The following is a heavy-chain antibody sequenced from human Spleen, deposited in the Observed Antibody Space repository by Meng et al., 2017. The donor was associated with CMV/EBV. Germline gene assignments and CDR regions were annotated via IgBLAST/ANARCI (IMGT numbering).Heavy chain of an antibody. CDR1: GYSFSDYW. V-gene: IGHV5-51*01. CDR2: IYPADSDT. CDR3: ARQIGGGTWGFDY. J-gene: IGHJ4*02. Sequence: GESLKISCKSSGYSFSDYWIGWVRQMPGEGLEWMGIIYPADSDTRYSPFFQGQVTISADKSINTAYLRWSSLKASDTAIYYCARQIGGGTWGFDYWGQGALVTVSS. D-gene: IGHD1-26*01.